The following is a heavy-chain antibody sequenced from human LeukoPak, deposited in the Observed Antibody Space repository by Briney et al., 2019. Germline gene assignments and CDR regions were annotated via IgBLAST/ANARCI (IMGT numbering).Heavy chain of an antibody. D-gene: IGHD2-21*02. CDR2: IWYDGSN. V-gene: IGHV3-33*01. Sequence: GGSLRLSCAASRFSFSSFGMHWVRQASGKGLEWVALIWYDGSNYYVDSVKGRFTISRDNSKNTLYLQMNSLRAEDTAVYYCAREVRDSSLYYFDCWGQGTLVTVSS. CDR1: RFSFSSFG. J-gene: IGHJ4*02. CDR3: AREVRDSSLYYFDC.